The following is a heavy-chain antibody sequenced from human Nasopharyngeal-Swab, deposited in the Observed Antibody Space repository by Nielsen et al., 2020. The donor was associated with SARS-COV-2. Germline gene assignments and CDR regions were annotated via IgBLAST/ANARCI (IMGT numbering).Heavy chain of an antibody. CDR1: GFTFSPYT. CDR2: ITSGNSV. CDR3: ARERGGGYGDY. V-gene: IGHV3-48*04. D-gene: IGHD5-12*01. Sequence: GESLKISCATSGFTFSPYTMTWVRQAPGKGLQWISYITSGNSVQYADSVRGRFTISRDNAKNSLYLQMNSLTVEDTAVYYCARERGGGYGDYWGQGTLGTVSS. J-gene: IGHJ4*02.